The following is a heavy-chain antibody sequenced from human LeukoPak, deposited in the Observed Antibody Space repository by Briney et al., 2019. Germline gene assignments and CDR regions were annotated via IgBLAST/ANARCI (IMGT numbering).Heavy chain of an antibody. Sequence: GGSLRLSCVASAFTFHDYDMHWVRQAPGKGLEWVAVITYDGSNKYYADSVKGRFTISRDNSKNTLFLQMNSLRAEDTAVYYCAKDLRYLSYWGQGTLVTVSS. V-gene: IGHV3-30*04. CDR2: ITYDGSNK. J-gene: IGHJ4*02. CDR1: AFTFHDYD. D-gene: IGHD3-9*01. CDR3: AKDLRYLSY.